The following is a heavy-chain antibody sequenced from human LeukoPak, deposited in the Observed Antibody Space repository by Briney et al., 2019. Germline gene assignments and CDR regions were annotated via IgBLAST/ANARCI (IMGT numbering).Heavy chain of an antibody. CDR3: ARDRSTYYYDSSGSTPFDY. Sequence: GASVKVSCKASGYTFTSYAMNWVRQAPGQGLEWMGWINTNTGNPTYAQGFTGRFVLSLDTSVSTAYLQISSLKAEDTAVYYCARDRSTYYYDSSGSTPFDYWGQGTLVTVSS. V-gene: IGHV7-4-1*02. D-gene: IGHD3-22*01. CDR1: GYTFTSYA. CDR2: INTNTGNP. J-gene: IGHJ4*02.